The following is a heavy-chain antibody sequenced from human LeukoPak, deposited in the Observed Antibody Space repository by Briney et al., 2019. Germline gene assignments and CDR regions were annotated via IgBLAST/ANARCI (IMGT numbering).Heavy chain of an antibody. J-gene: IGHJ6*04. Sequence: SVKVSCKASGGTFSSYAISWVRQAPGQGLEWMGGIITLFGTANYAQKFQGRVTTTADESTSTAYMELSSLRFEDTAVYYCAMSYGMDVWGKGTTVTVSS. CDR1: GGTFSSYA. V-gene: IGHV1-69*13. CDR2: IITLFGTA. CDR3: AMSYGMDV.